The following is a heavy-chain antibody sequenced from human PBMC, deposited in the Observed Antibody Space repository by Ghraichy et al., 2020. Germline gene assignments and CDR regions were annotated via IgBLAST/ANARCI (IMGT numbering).Heavy chain of an antibody. CDR3: APDWPWELDY. CDR2: ISGSGGST. V-gene: IGHV3-23*01. CDR1: GFTFSSYA. J-gene: IGHJ4*02. Sequence: GESLNISCAASGFTFSSYAMSWVRQAPGKGLEWVSAISGSGGSTYYADSVKGRFTISRDNSKNTLYLQMNSLRAEDTAVYYCAPDWPWELDYWGQGTLVTVSS. D-gene: IGHD1-26*01.